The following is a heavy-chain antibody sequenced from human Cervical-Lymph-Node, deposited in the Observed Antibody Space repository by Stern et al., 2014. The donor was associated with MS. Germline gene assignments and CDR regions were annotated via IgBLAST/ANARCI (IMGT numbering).Heavy chain of an antibody. CDR1: DGPLSGDF. D-gene: IGHD3-3*01. CDR2: VHYSGRT. J-gene: IGHJ4*01. Sequence: VQLVESGPGLVKPSETLSLTCTVSDGPLSGDFLNWIRQFPGKGLEWIGYVHYSGRTQYNPSLKSRVTISIDTSVVQLFLNLSSVTTADTAVYYCARGIGGARGYYDYWGHGALVTAAS. V-gene: IGHV4-59*08. CDR3: ARGIGGARGYYDY.